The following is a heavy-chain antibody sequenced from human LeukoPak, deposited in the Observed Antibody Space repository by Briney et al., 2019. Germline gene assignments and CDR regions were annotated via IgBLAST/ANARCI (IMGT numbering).Heavy chain of an antibody. CDR2: IIPIFGTA. Sequence: GASVKVSCKASGGTFSSYAISWVRQAPGQGPEWMGGIIPIFGTANYAQKFQGRVTITTDESTSTAYMELSSLRSEDTAVYYCARGGSYCSSTSCYTAYDYWGQGTLVTVSS. CDR3: ARGGSYCSSTSCYTAYDY. CDR1: GGTFSSYA. V-gene: IGHV1-69*05. J-gene: IGHJ4*02. D-gene: IGHD2-2*02.